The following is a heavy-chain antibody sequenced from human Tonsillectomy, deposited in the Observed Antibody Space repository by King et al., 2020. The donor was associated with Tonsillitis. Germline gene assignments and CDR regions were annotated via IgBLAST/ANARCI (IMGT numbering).Heavy chain of an antibody. J-gene: IGHJ3*02. Sequence: QLVQSGGGLVQPGGSLRLSCAASGFTFSSYWMSWVRQAPGKGLEWVANIKQDGSEKYYVDSVKGRFTISRDNAKNSLYLQMNSLRAEDTAVYYCARDSPYYDGSGYSSKGGALDIWAKGQMATSS. V-gene: IGHV3-7*01. CDR2: IKQDGSEK. CDR1: GFTFSSYW. CDR3: ARDSPYYDGSGYSSKGGALDI. D-gene: IGHD3-22*01.